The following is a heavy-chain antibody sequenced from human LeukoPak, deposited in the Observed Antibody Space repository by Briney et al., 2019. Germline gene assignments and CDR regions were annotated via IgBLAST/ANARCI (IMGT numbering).Heavy chain of an antibody. CDR3: ARDRTEDDAFDI. D-gene: IGHD7-27*01. V-gene: IGHV4-61*01. CDR1: GGSVSSGSYY. Sequence: SETLSLTCTVSGGSVSSGSYYWSWIRQPPGKGLEWIGYIYYSGSTNYNPSLKSRVIISVDTSKNQFSLKLSSVTAADTAVYYCARDRTEDDAFDIWGQGTMVTVSS. J-gene: IGHJ3*02. CDR2: IYYSGST.